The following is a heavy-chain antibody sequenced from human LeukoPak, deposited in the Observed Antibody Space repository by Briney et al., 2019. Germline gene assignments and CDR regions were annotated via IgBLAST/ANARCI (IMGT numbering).Heavy chain of an antibody. J-gene: IGHJ4*02. Sequence: SETLSLTCTVSGYSISNGYYWGWIRQSPGKGLEWIGSIYHSGSIYNNPSLESRVTISVDTSKNQFSLKLSSVTAADTAVYYCAREDGGNSGGLDYWGQGTLVTVSS. D-gene: IGHD4-23*01. CDR1: GYSISNGYY. V-gene: IGHV4-38-2*02. CDR2: IYHSGSI. CDR3: AREDGGNSGGLDY.